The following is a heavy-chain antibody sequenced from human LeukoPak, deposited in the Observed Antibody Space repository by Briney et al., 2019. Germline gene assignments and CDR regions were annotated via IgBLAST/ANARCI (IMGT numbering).Heavy chain of an antibody. CDR3: AGTKRRSGWNNWFDP. Sequence: GASVKVSCKASGYTFTKYDINWVRQAPGQGLEWMGWMKPKSGKTGYAQKFQGRVTMTRDTSTSTAYMELSSLRSEDTAVYYCAGTKRRSGWNNWFDPWGQGTLVTVSS. D-gene: IGHD6-19*01. V-gene: IGHV1-8*01. J-gene: IGHJ5*02. CDR1: GYTFTKYD. CDR2: MKPKSGKT.